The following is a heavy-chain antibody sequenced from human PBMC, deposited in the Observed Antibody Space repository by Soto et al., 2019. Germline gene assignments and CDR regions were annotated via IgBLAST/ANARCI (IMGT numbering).Heavy chain of an antibody. CDR1: GFTFSSYG. CDR2: IWYDGSNK. Sequence: GGSLRLSXAASGFTFSSYGMHWVRQAPGKGLEWVAVIWYDGSNKYYADSVKGRFTISRDNSKNTLYLQMNSLRAEDTAVYYCARVRLGIHDAFDIWGQGTMVTVSS. CDR3: ARVRLGIHDAFDI. J-gene: IGHJ3*02. V-gene: IGHV3-33*01. D-gene: IGHD3-9*01.